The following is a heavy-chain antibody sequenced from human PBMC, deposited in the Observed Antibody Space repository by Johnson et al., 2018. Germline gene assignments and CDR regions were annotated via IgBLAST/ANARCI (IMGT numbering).Heavy chain of an antibody. CDR3: ARVGGGNAYFFDY. D-gene: IGHD2-15*01. J-gene: IGHJ4*02. Sequence: VQLVQSGGGLVQPGGSLRLSCAASGFTFSGYWMTWVRQAPGKGLEWVANIKQDGSEKYYVDSVKGRFTISRENAKNSLYLQMNSLRAEDADVYYCARVGGGNAYFFDYWGQGTLVTGSS. CDR1: GFTFSGYW. CDR2: IKQDGSEK. V-gene: IGHV3-7*04.